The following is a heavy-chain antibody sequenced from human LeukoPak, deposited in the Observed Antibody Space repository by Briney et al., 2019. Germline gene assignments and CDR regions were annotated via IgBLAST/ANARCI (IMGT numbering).Heavy chain of an antibody. D-gene: IGHD1-20*01. CDR1: GFTFSGST. J-gene: IGHJ4*02. CDR2: IGNKATNYAT. CDR3: TRSLNWIREY. V-gene: IGHV3-73*01. Sequence: GGSLRLSCAASGFTFSGSTMHWVHQASGKGLEWVGRIGNKATNYATAYAASVKGRFTISRDDSKNTAYLQMNSLKTEDTAVYYCTRSLNWIREYWGQGTLVTVSS.